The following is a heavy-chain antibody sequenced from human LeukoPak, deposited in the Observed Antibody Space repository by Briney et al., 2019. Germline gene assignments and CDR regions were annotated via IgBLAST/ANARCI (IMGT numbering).Heavy chain of an antibody. CDR1: GFTVSSNY. J-gene: IGHJ4*02. CDR2: IYSGGST. V-gene: IGHV3-53*01. Sequence: GALILSCAASGFTVSSNYMSWVRQAPGKGLEWVSVIYSGGSTYYADSVKGRFTISRDSSKNTLYLQMNSLRAEDTAVYYCARDQAPSGYHDYWGQGTLVTVSS. CDR3: ARDQAPSGYHDY. D-gene: IGHD3-22*01.